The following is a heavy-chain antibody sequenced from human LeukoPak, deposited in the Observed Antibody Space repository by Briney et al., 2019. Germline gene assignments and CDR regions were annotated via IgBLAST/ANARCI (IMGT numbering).Heavy chain of an antibody. CDR2: IYYSGST. Sequence: SETLSLTCTVSGGSISSHSWSWIRQPPGKGLEWIGYIYYSGSTNYNPSLKSRVTISVDTSKNQFSLKLSSVTAADTAVYYCARVTRGKWELRYYFDYWGQGTLVTVSS. D-gene: IGHD1-26*01. CDR3: ARVTRGKWELRYYFDY. V-gene: IGHV4-59*11. J-gene: IGHJ4*02. CDR1: GGSISSHS.